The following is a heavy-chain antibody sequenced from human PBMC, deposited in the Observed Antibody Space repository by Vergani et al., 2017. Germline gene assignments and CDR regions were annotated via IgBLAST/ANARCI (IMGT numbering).Heavy chain of an antibody. V-gene: IGHV3-11*05. Sequence: QVQLVESGGGLVKPGGSLRLSCAASGFTFSDYYMSWIRQAPGKGLEWVSYSSSSSSYTNYADSVKGRFTISRDNAKNSLYLQMNSLRAEDTAVYYCARDLVDTAMVNHYYGMDVWGQGTTVTVSS. J-gene: IGHJ6*02. CDR3: ARDLVDTAMVNHYYGMDV. CDR2: SSSSSSYT. D-gene: IGHD5-18*01. CDR1: GFTFSDYY.